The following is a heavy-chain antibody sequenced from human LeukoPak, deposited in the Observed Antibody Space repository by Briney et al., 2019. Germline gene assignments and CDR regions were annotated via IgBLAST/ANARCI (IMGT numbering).Heavy chain of an antibody. D-gene: IGHD2-15*01. Sequence: PGGSLRLSCAASGFTFTSYGMHWVRQAPGKGLEWVAMIWYDGSHKKYADSVEGRFSISRDTSKNTLYLQMNSLRADDTAVYYCARGIPTPATHPIDYWGQGSLVTVSS. CDR1: GFTFTSYG. CDR3: ARGIPTPATHPIDY. V-gene: IGHV3-33*08. J-gene: IGHJ4*02. CDR2: IWYDGSHK.